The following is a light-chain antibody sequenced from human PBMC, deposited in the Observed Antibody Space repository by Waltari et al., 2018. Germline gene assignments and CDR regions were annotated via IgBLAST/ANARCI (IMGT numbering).Light chain of an antibody. V-gene: IGKV3-15*01. J-gene: IGKJ4*01. CDR2: GAS. CDR1: QSVSSK. Sequence: EIVMTQSPATLSVSPGERATLSCRASQSVSSKLAWYQQRPGQAPRLLIYGASTRVTGIPARFTGSGSGTEFTLTISSLQSEDFAVYFCQNYNNLPLTFGGGTKVEI. CDR3: QNYNNLPLT.